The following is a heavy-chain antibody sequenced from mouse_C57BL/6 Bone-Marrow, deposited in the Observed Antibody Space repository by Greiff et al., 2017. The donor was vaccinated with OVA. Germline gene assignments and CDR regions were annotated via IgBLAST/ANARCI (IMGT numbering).Heavy chain of an antibody. CDR1: GYSFTGYY. Sequence: VQLKQSGPELVKPGASVKISCKASGYSFTGYYMNWVKQSPEKSLEWIGEINPSTGGTTYNQKFKAKATLSVDKSSSTAYMQLKSLTSEDSAVYYCARSLITTVACHWGQGTLVTVSA. CDR2: INPSTGGT. CDR3: ARSLITTVACH. D-gene: IGHD1-1*01. V-gene: IGHV1-42*01. J-gene: IGHJ3*01.